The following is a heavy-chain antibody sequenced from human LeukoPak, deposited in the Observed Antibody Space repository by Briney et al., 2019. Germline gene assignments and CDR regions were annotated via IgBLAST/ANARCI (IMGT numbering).Heavy chain of an antibody. V-gene: IGHV4-34*01. CDR3: ARSIMTTVTTFGY. D-gene: IGHD4-17*01. CDR1: GGSFSGYY. Sequence: PSETLSLSCAVYGGSFSGYYWSWIRQPPGRGLEWIAEINHSGATNYNPSLKSRVTVSVDTSTEQFSLKLSSVTAADTAVYYCARSIMTTVTTFGYWGQGTLVTVSS. CDR2: INHSGAT. J-gene: IGHJ4*02.